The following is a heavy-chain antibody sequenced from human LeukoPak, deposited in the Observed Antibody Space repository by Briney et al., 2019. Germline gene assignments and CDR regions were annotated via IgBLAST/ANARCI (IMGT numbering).Heavy chain of an antibody. CDR2: IYYSGST. Sequence: SETLSLTCTVSGGSISSSSYYWGWIRQPPGKGLEWIGSIYYSGSTYYNPSLKSRVTISVDTSKNQFSLKLSSVTAADTAVYYCARGVLWFGELFWWFDPWGQGTLVTVSS. CDR1: GGSISSSSYY. D-gene: IGHD3-10*01. V-gene: IGHV4-39*07. CDR3: ARGVLWFGELFWWFDP. J-gene: IGHJ5*02.